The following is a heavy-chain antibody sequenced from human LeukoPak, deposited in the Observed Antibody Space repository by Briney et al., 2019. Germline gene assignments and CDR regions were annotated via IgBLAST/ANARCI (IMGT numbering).Heavy chain of an antibody. CDR1: GFTFISYG. J-gene: IGHJ4*01. D-gene: IGHD2-21*02. CDR3: ARELPREVTLDY. CDR2: INTDGSDI. Sequence: GGSLRLSCAASGFTFISYGMQWVRQAPGKGLVWVSRINTDGSDISYADSVKGRFTVSRDNAKNTLYLQMNSLRADDTAVYYRARELPREVTLDYWGQGTLVTVSS. V-gene: IGHV3-74*01.